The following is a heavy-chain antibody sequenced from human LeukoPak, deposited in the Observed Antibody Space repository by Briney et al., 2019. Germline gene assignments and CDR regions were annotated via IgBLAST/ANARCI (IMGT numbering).Heavy chain of an antibody. J-gene: IGHJ5*02. Sequence: SETLSLTCTVSGGSISSYYWSWIRQPAGKGLERIGRIYTSGSTNYNPSLKSRVTMSVDTSKNQFSLKLSSVTAADTAVYYCARDLCSSTSCSNWFDPWGQGTLVTVSS. CDR1: GGSISSYY. CDR3: ARDLCSSTSCSNWFDP. CDR2: IYTSGST. V-gene: IGHV4-4*07. D-gene: IGHD2-2*01.